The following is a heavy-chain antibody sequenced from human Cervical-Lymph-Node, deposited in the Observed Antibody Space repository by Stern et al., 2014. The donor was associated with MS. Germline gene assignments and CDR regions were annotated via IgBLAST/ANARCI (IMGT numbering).Heavy chain of an antibody. V-gene: IGHV1-8*01. J-gene: IGHJ4*02. D-gene: IGHD6-13*01. CDR1: GYTFTSKD. CDR2: MNPNSGNT. CDR3: AREVKIVAAGSVEDY. Sequence: MQLVESGAEVKKPGASVKVSCKASGYTFTSKDINWVRQAPGQGLEWMGWMNPNSGNTGYAQKFQGRVTMTRNTSISTAYMELSSLSSEDTAMYYCAREVKIVAAGSVEDYWGQGTLVTVSS.